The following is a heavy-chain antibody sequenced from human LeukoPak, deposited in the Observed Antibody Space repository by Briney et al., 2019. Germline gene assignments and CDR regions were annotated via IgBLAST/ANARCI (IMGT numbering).Heavy chain of an antibody. CDR2: ITGSGATT. CDR1: GFTFSSFA. CDR3: VKDRTYSGTYQGAFDI. Sequence: GGSLRLSCRASGFTFSSFAMSWVRQTPEKGLEWVSVITGSGATTDYADSVKGRFTTSRDNSEDTLYLQMDSLRAEDTAIYYCVKDRTYSGTYQGAFDIWGQGTMVTVSS. J-gene: IGHJ3*02. D-gene: IGHD1-26*01. V-gene: IGHV3-23*01.